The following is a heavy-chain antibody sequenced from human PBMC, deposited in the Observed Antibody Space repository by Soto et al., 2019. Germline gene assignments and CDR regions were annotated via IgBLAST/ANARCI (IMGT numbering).Heavy chain of an antibody. CDR3: AKDRLANPPYYYYYYGLDV. Sequence: GGSLRLSCAASGVTFSSYGMHWVRQAPGKGLEWVAIISYDGSNKYYADSVKGRFTISRDRSKNTLYLQMNSLRAADTAVYYCAKDRLANPPYYYYYYGLDVWGQGTTVTVSS. CDR1: GVTFSSYG. CDR2: ISYDGSNK. J-gene: IGHJ6*02. V-gene: IGHV3-30*18.